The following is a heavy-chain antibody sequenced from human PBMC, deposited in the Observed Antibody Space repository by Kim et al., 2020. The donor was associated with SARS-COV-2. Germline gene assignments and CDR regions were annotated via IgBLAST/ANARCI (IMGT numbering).Heavy chain of an antibody. CDR3: ARARGYDSSGYYLYYFDY. D-gene: IGHD3-22*01. J-gene: IGHJ4*02. V-gene: IGHV3-30*01. Sequence: KVRFTISRDNSKNTLYLKMNSLRAEDTAVYYCARARGYDSSGYYLYYFDYWGQGTLVTVSS.